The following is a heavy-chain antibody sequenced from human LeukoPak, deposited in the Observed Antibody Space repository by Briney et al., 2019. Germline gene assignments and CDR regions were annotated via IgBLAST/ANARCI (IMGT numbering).Heavy chain of an antibody. D-gene: IGHD2-2*03. CDR3: ARELVDIVVVPAAHWFDP. CDR1: GFTFSTYG. CDR2: ISSSSSYI. J-gene: IGHJ5*02. Sequence: PGGSLRLSCEASGFTFSTYGMHWVRQAPGKGLEWVSSISSSSSYIYYADSVKGRFTISRDNAKNSLYLQMNSLRAEDTAVYYCARELVDIVVVPAAHWFDPWGQGTLVTVSS. V-gene: IGHV3-21*01.